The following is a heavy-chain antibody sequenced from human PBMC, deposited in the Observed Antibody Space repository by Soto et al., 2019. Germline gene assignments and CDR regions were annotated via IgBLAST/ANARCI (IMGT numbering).Heavy chain of an antibody. J-gene: IGHJ5*02. CDR2: IYYSGST. CDR3: ARDGGPTVWFDP. D-gene: IGHD4-4*01. CDR1: GGSVSSGSYY. Sequence: SETLSLTCTVSGGSVSSGSYYWSWIRQPPGKGLEWIGYIYYSGSTNYNPSLKSRVTISVDTSKNQFSLKLSSVTAADTAVYYCARDGGPTVWFDPWGQGTLVTVSS. V-gene: IGHV4-61*01.